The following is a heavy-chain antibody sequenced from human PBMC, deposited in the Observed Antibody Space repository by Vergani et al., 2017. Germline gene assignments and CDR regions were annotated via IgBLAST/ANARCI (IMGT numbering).Heavy chain of an antibody. V-gene: IGHV4-59*01. D-gene: IGHD6-13*01. Sequence: QVQLQESGPGLVKPSETLSLTCTVSGGSISSYYWSWIRQPPGKGLEWNGYIKYSGSTNYNPSLKSRVTISVDTSKNQFSLKLRSVTAADTAVYYCARGLGYSSSWDIDYWGQGTLVTVSS. J-gene: IGHJ4*02. CDR2: IKYSGST. CDR1: GGSISSYY. CDR3: ARGLGYSSSWDIDY.